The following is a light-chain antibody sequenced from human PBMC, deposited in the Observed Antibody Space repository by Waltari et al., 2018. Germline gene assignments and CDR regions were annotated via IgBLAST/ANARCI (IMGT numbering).Light chain of an antibody. J-gene: IGLJ2*01. CDR1: SSDVGGFDY. V-gene: IGLV2-11*01. CDR3: CSYAGSYTHVV. CDR2: DVT. Sequence: QSALTQPRSVSGSPGQSVTIPCTGPSSDVGGFDYVSWYQHHPAKAPKLMICDVTKRPSGVPDRFSGSKSGNTASLTISGLQAEDEAEYYCCSYAGSYTHVVFGGGTKLTVL.